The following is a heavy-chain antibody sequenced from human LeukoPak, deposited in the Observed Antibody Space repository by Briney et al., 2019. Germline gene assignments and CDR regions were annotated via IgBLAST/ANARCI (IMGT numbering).Heavy chain of an antibody. V-gene: IGHV1-69*05. D-gene: IGHD3-16*02. CDR3: ASRRYDYVWGSYPPDAFDI. CDR2: IIPIFGTA. CDR1: GGTFSSYA. J-gene: IGHJ3*02. Sequence: SVKVSCKASGGTFSSYAISWVRQAPGQGLEGMGGIIPIFGTANYEQKLQGRVTITTDESTSTAYMELSSLRSEDTAVYYCASRRYDYVWGSYPPDAFDIWGQGTMVTVSS.